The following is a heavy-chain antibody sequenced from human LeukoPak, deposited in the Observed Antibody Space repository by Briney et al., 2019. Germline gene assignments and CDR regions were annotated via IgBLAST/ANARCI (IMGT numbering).Heavy chain of an antibody. CDR1: GFTFSDYW. J-gene: IGHJ4*02. CDR2: LKQDGSEI. V-gene: IGHV3-7*01. D-gene: IGHD2-15*01. CDR3: AGGAGWSIDY. Sequence: GGSLRLSCAASGFTFSDYWMNWFRQAPGKGLEWVAILKQDGSEILYVDSVKGRFTISRDNAKNSLYLQMNSLRAEDTAVYYCAGGAGWSIDYWGQGTLVTVSS.